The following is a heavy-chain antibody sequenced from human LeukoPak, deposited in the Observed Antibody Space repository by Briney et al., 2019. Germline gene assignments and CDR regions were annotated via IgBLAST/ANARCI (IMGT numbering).Heavy chain of an antibody. D-gene: IGHD2-2*01. V-gene: IGHV3-21*01. CDR1: GFTFSSYS. CDR2: ISSSSSYI. J-gene: IGHJ4*02. Sequence: GGSLRLSCAASGFTFSSYSMNWVRQAPGKGLEWVSSISSSSSYIYYADSVKGRFTISRDNAKNSLYLQMNSLRAEDTAEYYCARVPADVVVPARYYFDYWGQGTLVTVSS. CDR3: ARVPADVVVPARYYFDY.